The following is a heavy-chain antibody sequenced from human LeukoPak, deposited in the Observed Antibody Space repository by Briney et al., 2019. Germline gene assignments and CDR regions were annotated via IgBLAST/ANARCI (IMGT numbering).Heavy chain of an antibody. CDR3: ARDPGRWYSSSWDFDY. D-gene: IGHD6-13*01. CDR2: ISAYNGNT. J-gene: IGHJ4*02. CDR1: GYIFTNYG. V-gene: IGHV1-18*01. Sequence: ASVRVSCKASGYIFTNYGISWVRQAPAQGLEWMGWISAYNGNTNNAQKLQSRVTMTTDTYTSTAYMELRSVRSDDTAVYYCARDPGRWYSSSWDFDYWGQGTLVTVSS.